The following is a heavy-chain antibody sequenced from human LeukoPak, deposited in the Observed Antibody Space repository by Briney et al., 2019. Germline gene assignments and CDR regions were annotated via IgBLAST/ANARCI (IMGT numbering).Heavy chain of an antibody. Sequence: SETLSLTCTVSGGSISSSSYYWGWIRQPPGRGLEWIGSIYYSGSTYYNPSLKSRVTISVDTSKSQFSLKLSSVTAADTAVYYCARHVLVQGGSWFDPWGQGTLVTVAS. CDR3: ARHVLVQGGSWFDP. V-gene: IGHV4-39*01. D-gene: IGHD3-16*01. CDR2: IYYSGST. CDR1: GGSISSSSYY. J-gene: IGHJ5*02.